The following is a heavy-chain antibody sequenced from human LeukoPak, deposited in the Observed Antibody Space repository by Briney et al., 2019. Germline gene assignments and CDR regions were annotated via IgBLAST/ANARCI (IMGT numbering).Heavy chain of an antibody. CDR3: ARGGGRRLGYCSSTSCSLDY. D-gene: IGHD2-2*01. Sequence: ASVKVTCKASGYTFTSYDINWVRQATGQGLEWMGWMNPNSGNTGYAQKFQGRVTITRNTSISTAYMELSSLRSEDTAVYYCARGGGRRLGYCSSTSCSLDYWGQGTLVTVSS. V-gene: IGHV1-8*03. CDR1: GYTFTSYD. J-gene: IGHJ4*02. CDR2: MNPNSGNT.